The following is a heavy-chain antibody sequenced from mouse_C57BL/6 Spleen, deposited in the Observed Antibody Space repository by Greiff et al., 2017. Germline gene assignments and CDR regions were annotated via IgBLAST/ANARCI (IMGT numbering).Heavy chain of an antibody. CDR3: TRRRREYYFDY. D-gene: IGHD2-12*01. Sequence: EVQLVESGGGLVQPGGSMKLSCAASGFTFSDAWMDWVRQSPEKGLEWVAEIRNKANNHATYYAESVRGRFTISRDDSKSSVYLQMNSLRAEDTGIYYCTRRRREYYFDYWGQGTTLTVSS. V-gene: IGHV6-6*01. CDR2: IRNKANNHAT. CDR1: GFTFSDAW. J-gene: IGHJ2*01.